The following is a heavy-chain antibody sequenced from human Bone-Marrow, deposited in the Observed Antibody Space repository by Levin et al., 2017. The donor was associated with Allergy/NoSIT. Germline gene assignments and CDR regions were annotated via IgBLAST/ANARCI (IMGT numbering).Heavy chain of an antibody. J-gene: IGHJ4*02. CDR2: IKQDGSEK. CDR3: AGGQGFLIDY. D-gene: IGHD2-15*01. V-gene: IGHV3-7*01. Sequence: ETLSLTCAASGFSFSNYWMNWVRQAPGKGLEWVANIKQDGSEKYYVDSVKGRFTISRDNAKNLLYVQMNSLRVDDTAVYYCAGGQGFLIDYWGQGTLVTVSS. CDR1: GFSFSNYW.